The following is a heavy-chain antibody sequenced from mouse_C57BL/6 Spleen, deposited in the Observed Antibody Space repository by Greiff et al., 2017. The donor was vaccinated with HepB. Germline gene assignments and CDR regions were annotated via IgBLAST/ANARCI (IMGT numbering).Heavy chain of an antibody. CDR3: ASPHYYGSSYGYFDV. CDR2: IYPGSGNT. CDR1: GYTFTDYY. D-gene: IGHD1-1*01. Sequence: VKLMESGAELVRPGASVKLSCKASGYTFTDYYINWVKQRPGQGLEWIARIYPGSGNTYYNEKFKGKATLTAEKSSSTAYMQLSSLTSEDSAVYFCASPHYYGSSYGYFDVWGTGTTVTVSS. V-gene: IGHV1-76*01. J-gene: IGHJ1*03.